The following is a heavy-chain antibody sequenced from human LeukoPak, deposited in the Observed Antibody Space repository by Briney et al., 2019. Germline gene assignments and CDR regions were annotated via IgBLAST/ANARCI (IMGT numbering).Heavy chain of an antibody. CDR1: GGSFSGYY. V-gene: IGHV4-34*01. J-gene: IGHJ4*02. CDR2: INHSGST. CDR3: ARSLRYFDKYYFDY. Sequence: PSETLSLTCAVYGGSFSGYYWSWIRQPPGKGLEWIGEINHSGSTNYNPSLKSRVTISVDTSKNQFSLKLSSVTAADTAVYYCARSLRYFDKYYFDYSGQGTLVTVSS. D-gene: IGHD3-9*01.